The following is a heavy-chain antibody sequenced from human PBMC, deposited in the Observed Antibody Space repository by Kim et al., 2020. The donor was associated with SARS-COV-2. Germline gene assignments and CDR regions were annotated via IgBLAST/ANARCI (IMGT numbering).Heavy chain of an antibody. D-gene: IGHD2-2*01. Sequence: ASVKVSCKTSGYIFINYGISWVRQAPGQGLEWMGWISGNNVNTNYAQKVQGRVSMSADASTSTVYMELRILTYDDTAIYYCARDGQYQLAPFDYWGQGTLVSVSS. V-gene: IGHV1-18*01. CDR2: ISGNNVNT. CDR3: ARDGQYQLAPFDY. J-gene: IGHJ4*02. CDR1: GYIFINYG.